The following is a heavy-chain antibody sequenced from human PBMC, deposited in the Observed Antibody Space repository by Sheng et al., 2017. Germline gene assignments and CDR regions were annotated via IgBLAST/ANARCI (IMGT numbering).Heavy chain of an antibody. Sequence: EVQLLESGGGLAQPGGSLRLSCAASGFTFSTYAMTWVRQAPGKGLEWVSSLSYIGGTTHYADSVKGRFTISRDNSKSTLSLQMNSLRADDTAVYYCAKPYCGGDCRYYFYGMDVWGQGTTVTVSS. CDR3: AKPYCGGDCRYYFYGMDV. V-gene: IGHV3-23*01. CDR1: GFTFSTYA. D-gene: IGHD2-21*02. J-gene: IGHJ6*02. CDR2: LSYIGGTT.